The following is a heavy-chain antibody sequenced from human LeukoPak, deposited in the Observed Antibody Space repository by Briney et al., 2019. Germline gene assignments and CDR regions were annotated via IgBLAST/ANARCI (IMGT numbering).Heavy chain of an antibody. J-gene: IGHJ4*02. D-gene: IGHD3-10*01. CDR3: AKDQAAAVLLLLPGLFDY. CDR1: GFTFSSYG. Sequence: GGSLRLSCAASGFTFSSYGMHWVRQAPGKGLEWVAVISYDGSNKYYADSVKGRFTISRDNSKNTLYLQMNSLRVEDTAVYYCAKDQAAAVLLLLPGLFDYWGQGTLVTVSS. V-gene: IGHV3-30*18. CDR2: ISYDGSNK.